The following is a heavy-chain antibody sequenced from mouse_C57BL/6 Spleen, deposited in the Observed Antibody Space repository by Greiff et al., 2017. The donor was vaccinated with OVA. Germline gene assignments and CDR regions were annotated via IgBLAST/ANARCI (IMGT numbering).Heavy chain of an antibody. V-gene: IGHV5-9*01. CDR2: ISGGGGNT. CDR3: ARAGGYYAMDY. Sequence: EVKVVESGGGLVKPGGSLKLSCAASGFTFSSYTMSWVRQTPEKRLEWVATISGGGGNTYYPDSVKGRFTISRDNAKNTLYLQMSSLRSEDTALYYCARAGGYYAMDYWGQGTSVTVSS. J-gene: IGHJ4*01. CDR1: GFTFSSYT.